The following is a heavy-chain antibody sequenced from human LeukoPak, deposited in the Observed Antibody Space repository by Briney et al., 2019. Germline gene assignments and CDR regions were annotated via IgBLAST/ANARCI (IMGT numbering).Heavy chain of an antibody. CDR1: GYTLTELS. J-gene: IGHJ4*02. D-gene: IGHD6-6*01. CDR3: ITRYSSSRVFGNYFDY. CDR2: FDPEDGET. Sequence: GASVKVSRKVSGYTLTELSMHWVRQAPGKGLEWMGGFDPEDGETIYAQKFQGRVTMTEDTSTDTAYMELSSLRSEDTAVYYCITRYSSSRVFGNYFDYWGQGTLVTVSS. V-gene: IGHV1-24*01.